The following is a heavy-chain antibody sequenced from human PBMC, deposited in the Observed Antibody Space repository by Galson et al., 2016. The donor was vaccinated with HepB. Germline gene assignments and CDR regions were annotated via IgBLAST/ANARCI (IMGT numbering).Heavy chain of an antibody. CDR1: GGSINSVGFY. D-gene: IGHD1-26*01. CDR2: IHNSGST. J-gene: IGHJ5*01. V-gene: IGHV4-31*03. CDR3: ARRARPSPTSPGSFDY. Sequence: TLSLTCTVSGGSINSVGFYWSWIRLLPGKGLEWIGYIHNSGSTYYNTSLRSRFFISLDKSKGQFFLKVNSVTAADTAVYYCARRARPSPTSPGSFDYWGHGTLVTVST.